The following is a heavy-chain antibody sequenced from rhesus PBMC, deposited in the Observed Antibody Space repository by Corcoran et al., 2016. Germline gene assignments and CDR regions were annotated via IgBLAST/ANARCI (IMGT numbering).Heavy chain of an antibody. CDR1: GFTFSSYG. V-gene: IGHV3S5*01. Sequence: EVQLVEIGGGLVQPGGSLRLSCAASGFTFSSYGMRWVRQAPGKGLEWVSGIGNSGYRTYYEDSVKGRFTISRDNSKNTLSLQMNSLRAEDTAVYYCAKYLYSGSFFGFWGQGVLVTVSS. D-gene: IGHD1-44*02. CDR3: AKYLYSGSFFGF. J-gene: IGHJ4*01. CDR2: IGNSGYRT.